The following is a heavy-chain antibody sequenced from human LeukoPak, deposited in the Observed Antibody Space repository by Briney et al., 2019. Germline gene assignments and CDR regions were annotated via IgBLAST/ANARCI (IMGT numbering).Heavy chain of an antibody. CDR3: ARGEPCSSTSCYPYLDY. D-gene: IGHD2-2*01. Sequence: PSETLSLTCAVYGGSFSGYYWGWIRQPPGKGLEWIGEINHSGSTNYNPSLKSRVTISVDTSKNQFSLKLSSVTAADTAVYYCARGEPCSSTSCYPYLDYWGQGTLVTVSS. CDR1: GGSFSGYY. CDR2: INHSGST. J-gene: IGHJ4*02. V-gene: IGHV4-34*01.